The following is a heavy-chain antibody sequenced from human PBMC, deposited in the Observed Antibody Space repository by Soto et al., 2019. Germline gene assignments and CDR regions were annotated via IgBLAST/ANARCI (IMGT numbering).Heavy chain of an antibody. CDR1: GYKFTTFW. CDR2: IDPTDSFT. Sequence: PRESLKISCQASGYKFTTFWLNWVRQTPGKGLEWLGRIDPTDSFTNYSPPFESHVTISVDRSISTAYLQWNSLQASDTAIYYCARPASGGSRDAFDVWGQGTTVTVS. D-gene: IGHD2-15*01. CDR3: ARPASGGSRDAFDV. J-gene: IGHJ3*01. V-gene: IGHV5-10-1*01.